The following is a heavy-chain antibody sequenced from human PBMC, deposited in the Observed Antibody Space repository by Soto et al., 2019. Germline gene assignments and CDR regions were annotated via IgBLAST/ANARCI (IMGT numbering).Heavy chain of an antibody. CDR3: AKRGRGDGDDY. V-gene: IGHV3-30*18. D-gene: IGHD3-10*01. CDR1: GLTFSNYA. CDR2: ISYDGSNK. J-gene: IGHJ4*02. Sequence: GGSLRLSCAASGLTFSNYAMHWVRQAPGKGLEWVAVISYDGSNKYYADSVKGRFTISRDNSKNTLYLQMNSLRPEDTALYYCAKRGRGDGDDYWDQGTLVTVSS.